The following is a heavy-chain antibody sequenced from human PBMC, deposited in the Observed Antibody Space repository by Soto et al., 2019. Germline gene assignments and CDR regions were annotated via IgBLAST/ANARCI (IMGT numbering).Heavy chain of an antibody. V-gene: IGHV1-69*01. J-gene: IGHJ4*02. CDR3: AVGGGDILTGYYKI. CDR1: GGTFSSYA. CDR2: IIPIFGTA. Sequence: QVQLVQSGAEVKKPGSSVKVSCKASGGTFSSYAISWVRQAPGQGLEWMGGIIPIFGTANYAQKFQGRVTITADESTGTAYMELRSLRSEDTAGYYCAVGGGDILTGYYKIWGQGTLVTVSS. D-gene: IGHD3-9*01.